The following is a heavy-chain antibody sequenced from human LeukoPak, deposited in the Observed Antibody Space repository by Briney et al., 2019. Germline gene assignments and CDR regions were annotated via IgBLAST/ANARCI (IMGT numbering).Heavy chain of an antibody. CDR2: IYYSGST. J-gene: IGHJ5*02. D-gene: IGHD6-6*01. V-gene: IGHV4-59*01. Sequence: SETLSLTCTVSGGSISSYYWSWIRQPPGKGLEWIGYIYYSGSTNYNPSLKSRVTISVDTSKNQFSLKLSSVTAADTTVYYCAREGSIGTGGYSENWFDPWGREPWSPSPQ. CDR1: GGSISSYY. CDR3: AREGSIGTGGYSENWFDP.